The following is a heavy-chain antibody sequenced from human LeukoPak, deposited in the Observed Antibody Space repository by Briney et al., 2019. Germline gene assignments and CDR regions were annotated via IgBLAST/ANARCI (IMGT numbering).Heavy chain of an antibody. CDR3: ARVSGGGSYEGWIWFDP. CDR2: IYHSGST. V-gene: IGHV4-38-2*02. D-gene: IGHD1-26*01. J-gene: IGHJ5*02. CDR1: GYSISGGYY. Sequence: SETLSLTCTVSGYSISGGYYWGWIRQPPGKGLEWIGSIYHSGSTYYNPSLKSRVTISVDTSKNQFSLKLSSVTAADTAVYYCARVSGGGSYEGWIWFDPWGQGTLVTVSS.